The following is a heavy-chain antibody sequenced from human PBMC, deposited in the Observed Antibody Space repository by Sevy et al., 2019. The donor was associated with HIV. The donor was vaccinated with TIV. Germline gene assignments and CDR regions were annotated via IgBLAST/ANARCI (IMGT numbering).Heavy chain of an antibody. D-gene: IGHD6-13*01. Sequence: GGSLRLSCAASGFTFSSYWMSWVRQAPGKGLEWVANIKQDGSEKYYVDSVKGRFTISRENAKNSLYLQMNSLRAEDTAVYYCARWRIAAARTPGPGNYMDVWGKGTMVTVSS. V-gene: IGHV3-7*01. CDR2: IKQDGSEK. J-gene: IGHJ6*03. CDR3: ARWRIAAARTPGPGNYMDV. CDR1: GFTFSSYW.